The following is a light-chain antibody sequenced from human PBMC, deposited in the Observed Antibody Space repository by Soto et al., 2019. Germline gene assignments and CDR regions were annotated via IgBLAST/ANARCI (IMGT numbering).Light chain of an antibody. J-gene: IGKJ1*01. V-gene: IGKV3-11*01. CDR3: QQRYNWPPT. Sequence: EVVLTQSPATLSLSPGERANLSCRTSQSVSRTLAWYQQKSGQAPRLLIYDASNRATGIPPRFSGSGSGTDFTLTISSLEPEDFAVYYCQQRYNWPPTFGQGTKVEIK. CDR2: DAS. CDR1: QSVSRT.